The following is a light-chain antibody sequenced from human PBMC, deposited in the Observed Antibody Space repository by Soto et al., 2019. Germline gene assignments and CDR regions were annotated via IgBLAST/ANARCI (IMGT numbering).Light chain of an antibody. CDR3: SSYTTSSTLV. V-gene: IGLV2-14*01. J-gene: IGLJ2*01. CDR1: SSDVGGHNY. CDR2: DVS. Sequence: QSALTQPASGSGSPGQSITISCTGTSSDVGGHNYVSWYQQHPGKAPKLMIYDVSNRPSGVSNRFSGSKSGNTASLTISGLQAEDEGDYYCSSYTTSSTLVFGGGTKLTVL.